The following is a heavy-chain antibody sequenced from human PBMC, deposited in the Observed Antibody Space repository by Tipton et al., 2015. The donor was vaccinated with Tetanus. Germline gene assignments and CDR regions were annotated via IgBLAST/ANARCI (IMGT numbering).Heavy chain of an antibody. Sequence: SLRLSCAASGFTFSSYWMHWVRQAPGKGLEWVADIKQDGSKEYYVDSVRGRFTISRDNARSSLFLQMNSLRAEDTAVYYCARGSAVAEDFWGQGALVTVSS. J-gene: IGHJ4*02. CDR2: IKQDGSKE. V-gene: IGHV3-7*04. D-gene: IGHD6-19*01. CDR3: ARGSAVAEDF. CDR1: GFTFSSYW.